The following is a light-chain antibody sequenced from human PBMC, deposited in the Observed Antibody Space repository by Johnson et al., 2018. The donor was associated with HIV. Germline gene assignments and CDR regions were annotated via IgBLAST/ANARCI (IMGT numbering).Light chain of an antibody. Sequence: QSVLTQPPSVSAAPGQKVTISCSGSSSNIGNNYVSWYQQLPGTAPKLLIYENNKRPSGIPDRLSGSKSGTSATLGITGLQTGDEADYYCGTWGSGLSAGHVFGTGTKVTVL. V-gene: IGLV1-51*02. J-gene: IGLJ1*01. CDR2: ENN. CDR3: GTWGSGLSAGHV. CDR1: SSNIGNNY.